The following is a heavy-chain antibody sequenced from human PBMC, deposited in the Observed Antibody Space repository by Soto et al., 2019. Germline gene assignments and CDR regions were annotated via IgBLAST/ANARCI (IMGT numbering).Heavy chain of an antibody. D-gene: IGHD3-10*01. J-gene: IGHJ6*02. CDR2: IRSKTDGGTI. V-gene: IGHV3-15*07. CDR3: TTEFGIAVLGRYGMDV. Sequence: EVQLVESGGGLVKPGGSLRLSCAASGFTFSKAWMNWVRQAPGKGLEWVGRIRSKTDGGTIDYAAPVKGRFTISGDDSKSTLYLQMNSLKTEDTAVYYCTTEFGIAVLGRYGMDVWGRGTTVTVSS. CDR1: GFTFSKAW.